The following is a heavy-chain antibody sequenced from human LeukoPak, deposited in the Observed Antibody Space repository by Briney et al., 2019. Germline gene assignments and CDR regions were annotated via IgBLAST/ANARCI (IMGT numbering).Heavy chain of an antibody. CDR1: GGSFSGYY. V-gene: IGHV4-34*01. J-gene: IGHJ3*02. Sequence: PSETLSLTCAVYGGSFSGYYWSWIRQPPGKGLEWIGEINHSGSTNYNPSLKSRVTISVDTSKNQFSLKLSSVTAADTAVYYCARDLRDTAMVTGDAFDIWGQGTMVTVSS. CDR2: INHSGST. D-gene: IGHD5-18*01. CDR3: ARDLRDTAMVTGDAFDI.